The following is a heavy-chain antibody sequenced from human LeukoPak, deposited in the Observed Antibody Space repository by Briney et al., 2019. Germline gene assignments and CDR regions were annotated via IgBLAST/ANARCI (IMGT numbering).Heavy chain of an antibody. CDR1: GFTFSSYA. J-gene: IGHJ5*02. CDR2: ISGGNRI. D-gene: IGHD2-2*01. V-gene: IGHV3-69-1*02. Sequence: GGSLRLSCGASGFTFSSYAMSWVRQAPGKGLEWVSSISGGNRIYYADSVKGRFTISRDNARNSLSLQMNALRAEDTAVYYCTREDCDNVRCYGASDAWGQGTLVTVSS. CDR3: TREDCDNVRCYGASDA.